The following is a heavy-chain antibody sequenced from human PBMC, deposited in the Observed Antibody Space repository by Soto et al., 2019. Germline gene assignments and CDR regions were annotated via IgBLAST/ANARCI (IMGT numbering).Heavy chain of an antibody. CDR3: ARDRYDFWSGYNFDL. V-gene: IGHV4-4*07. Sequence: QVQLQESGPGLVKPSETLSLTCTVSGGSISSYYWSWIRQPAGKGLEWIGRIYTSGSTNYNPSLKSRVTMSVDPSKNQFSLKLSSVTAADTAVYYCARDRYDFWSGYNFDLWGRGTLVTVSS. CDR2: IYTSGST. J-gene: IGHJ2*01. CDR1: GGSISSYY. D-gene: IGHD3-3*01.